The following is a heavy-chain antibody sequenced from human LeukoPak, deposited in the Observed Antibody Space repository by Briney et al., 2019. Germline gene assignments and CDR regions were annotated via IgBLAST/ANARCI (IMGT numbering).Heavy chain of an antibody. CDR1: GYSFISYW. CDR3: ARQSTSRLSYGMDV. D-gene: IGHD2-2*01. J-gene: IGHJ6*02. CDR2: ISPSDSDT. V-gene: IGHV5-51*01. Sequence: GESLKISCKGSGYSFISYWIGWVRQMPGKGLEWMGIISPSDSDTRYNPSFQGQVTISADKSISTAYLQWSSLKASDTAMYYCARQSTSRLSYGMDVWGQGTTVTVSS.